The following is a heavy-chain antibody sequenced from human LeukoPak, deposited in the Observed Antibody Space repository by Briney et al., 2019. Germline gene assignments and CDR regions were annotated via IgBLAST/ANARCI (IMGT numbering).Heavy chain of an antibody. Sequence: SETLSLTCAVYGGSFSGYYWSWIRQPPGKGLEWIGEINHSGSTNYNPSLKSRVTISVDTSKNQYSLELSSVTAADTAVYYCARDRDYHDDRTDYYYDAFDIWGQGTTVTVSS. CDR3: ARDRDYHDDRTDYYYDAFDI. CDR2: INHSGST. V-gene: IGHV4-34*01. CDR1: GGSFSGYY. J-gene: IGHJ3*02. D-gene: IGHD3-22*01.